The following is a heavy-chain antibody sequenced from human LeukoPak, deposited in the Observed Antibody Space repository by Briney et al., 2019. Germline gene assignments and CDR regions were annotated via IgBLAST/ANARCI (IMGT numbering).Heavy chain of an antibody. CDR1: VYTFTSYG. J-gene: IGHJ5*02. CDR3: ARGYYYDSSGYYLS. V-gene: IGHV1-18*01. CDR2: ISAYNGNT. Sequence: ASVKVSCKASVYTFTSYGISWVRQAPGQGLEWMGWISAYNGNTNYAQKLQGRVTMTTDTSTSTAYMELRSLRSDDTAVYYCARGYYYDSSGYYLSWGQGTLVTVSS. D-gene: IGHD3-22*01.